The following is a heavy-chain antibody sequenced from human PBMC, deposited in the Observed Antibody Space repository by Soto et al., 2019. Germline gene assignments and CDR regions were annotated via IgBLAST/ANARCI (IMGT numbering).Heavy chain of an antibody. D-gene: IGHD2-15*01. V-gene: IGHV5-10-1*01. J-gene: IGHJ4*02. CDR1: GYSFTSYW. Sequence: PGESLKISCKGSGYSFTSYWISWVRQMPGKGLEWMGRIDPSDSYTNYSPSFQGHVTISADKSISTAYLQWSSLKASGTAMYYCARPEDIVGGSFAVRYWGQGTLVTVSS. CDR2: IDPSDSYT. CDR3: ARPEDIVGGSFAVRY.